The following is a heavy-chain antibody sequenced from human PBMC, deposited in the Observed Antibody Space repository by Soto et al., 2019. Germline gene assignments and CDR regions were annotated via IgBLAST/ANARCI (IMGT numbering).Heavy chain of an antibody. CDR3: ARGSPNYYDSSGYYDAFGI. Sequence: QVQLVQSGAEVKKPGSSVKVSCKASGGTFSSYAISWVRQAPGQGLEWMGGIIPIFGTANYAQKVQGRVTITADESTSTAYMELSSLRYEDTVVYYCARGSPNYYDSSGYYDAFGIWGQGTMVTVST. CDR2: IIPIFGTA. CDR1: GGTFSSYA. J-gene: IGHJ3*02. V-gene: IGHV1-69*12. D-gene: IGHD3-22*01.